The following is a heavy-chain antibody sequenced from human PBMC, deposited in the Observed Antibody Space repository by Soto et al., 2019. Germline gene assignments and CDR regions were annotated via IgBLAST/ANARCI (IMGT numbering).Heavy chain of an antibody. CDR1: GDSVSDFY. V-gene: IGHV4-4*07. CDR3: ARGVGSSPPRY. Sequence: SETLSLTCTVSGDSVSDFYWNWLRQPAGKGLEWIGRIYARGNTNFNPYLQSRVTMSIDTSKNQFSLKLSSATAADTAVYYCARGVGSSPPRYWGRGTLVTVSS. J-gene: IGHJ4*02. D-gene: IGHD3-9*01. CDR2: IYARGNT.